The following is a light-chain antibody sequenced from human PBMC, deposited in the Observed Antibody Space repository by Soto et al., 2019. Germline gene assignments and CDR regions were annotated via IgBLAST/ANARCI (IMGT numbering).Light chain of an antibody. CDR3: QQYNSYSKYT. V-gene: IGKV1-5*01. Sequence: DIQMTQSPSTLSASVGDRVTITCRASQSISSWLAWYQQKPGKAPKLLIYDASSLESGVPSRLSGSGSGTEFTLTISSLQPDDFATYYCQQYNSYSKYTFGQGTRLEIK. CDR2: DAS. CDR1: QSISSW. J-gene: IGKJ5*01.